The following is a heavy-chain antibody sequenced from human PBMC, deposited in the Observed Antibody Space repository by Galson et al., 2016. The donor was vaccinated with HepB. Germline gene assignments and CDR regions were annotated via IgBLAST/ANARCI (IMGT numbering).Heavy chain of an antibody. V-gene: IGHV3-23*01. J-gene: IGHJ4*02. D-gene: IGHD4-23*01. CDR1: GFTFNAYA. CDR2: ITSSGVGT. Sequence: SLRLSCAASGFTFNAYAMSWVRQSPGKGLEWVSAITSSGVGTFYTDSVKGRFTISRDNSKNTLYLQMNSLRTEDTALYYCASDHGGNPGSDYWGQGTLVTVSS. CDR3: ASDHGGNPGSDY.